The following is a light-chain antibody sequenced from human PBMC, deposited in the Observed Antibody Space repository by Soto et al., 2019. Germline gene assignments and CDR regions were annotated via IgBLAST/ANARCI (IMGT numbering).Light chain of an antibody. J-gene: IGLJ2*01. CDR3: QSYDSSSVV. V-gene: IGLV6-57*01. CDR2: EDN. Sequence: NFMLTQPHSMSESPGETVTISCTRSSGSIASRYVQWYQQRPGSSPTTVIYEDNQRPSGVPDRFSGSIDSSSNSASLTISGLKTEDEADYYCQSYDSSSVVFGGGTKLTVL. CDR1: SGSIASRY.